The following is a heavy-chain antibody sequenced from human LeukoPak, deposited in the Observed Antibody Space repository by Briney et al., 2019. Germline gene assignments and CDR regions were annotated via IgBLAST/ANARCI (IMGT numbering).Heavy chain of an antibody. CDR2: IYYSGST. V-gene: IGHV4-59*01. D-gene: IGHD6-19*01. Sequence: KASETLSLTCAVSGESFSGNFWTWIRQSPGKGLEWIGYIYYSGSTNYNPSLKSRVTISVDTSKNQFSLKLSSVTAADTAVYYCARHSSGWYNYYYGMDVWGQGTTVTVSS. J-gene: IGHJ6*02. CDR3: ARHSSGWYNYYYGMDV. CDR1: GESFSGNF.